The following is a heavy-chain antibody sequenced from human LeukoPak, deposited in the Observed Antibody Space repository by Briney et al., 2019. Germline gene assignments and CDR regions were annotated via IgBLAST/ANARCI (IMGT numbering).Heavy chain of an antibody. CDR1: GGSISSISYY. D-gene: IGHD3-10*01. V-gene: IGHV4-39*07. J-gene: IGHJ5*02. Sequence: SETMSLTCTVSGGSISSISYYWDWIRQPPGKGLEWIGTMYYSGSTYYNPSLKSRVTISVDTSKNQFSLKLSSVTAADTAVYYCGVGGSGEDNWFDPWGQGTLVTVSS. CDR3: GVGGSGEDNWFDP. CDR2: MYYSGST.